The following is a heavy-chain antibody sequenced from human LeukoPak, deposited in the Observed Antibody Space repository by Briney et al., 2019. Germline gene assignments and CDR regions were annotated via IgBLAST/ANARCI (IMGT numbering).Heavy chain of an antibody. D-gene: IGHD6-13*01. V-gene: IGHV4-39*07. CDR2: INYSGST. CDR3: ARDGGTAAAGELDY. Sequence: SETLSLTCTVSGGSIGSYYWGWIRQPPGRGPEWIGIINYSGSTYYNPSLKSRVTISVDTPKNQFSLKVSSVTAADTAVYYCARDGGTAAAGELDYWGQGTLVTVSS. CDR1: GGSIGSYY. J-gene: IGHJ4*02.